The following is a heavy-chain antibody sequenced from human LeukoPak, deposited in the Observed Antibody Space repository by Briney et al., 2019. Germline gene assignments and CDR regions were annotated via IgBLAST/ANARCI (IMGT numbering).Heavy chain of an antibody. Sequence: GASVKVSCKASGGXFSRYAISWVRQAPGQGLEWMGGIIPIFGTANYAQKFQGRVTITADESTSTAYMEVSSLRSEDTAVYYCARAYRGYDFFDYWGQGILVTVSS. V-gene: IGHV1-69*13. J-gene: IGHJ4*02. CDR1: GGXFSRYA. D-gene: IGHD5-12*01. CDR2: IIPIFGTA. CDR3: ARAYRGYDFFDY.